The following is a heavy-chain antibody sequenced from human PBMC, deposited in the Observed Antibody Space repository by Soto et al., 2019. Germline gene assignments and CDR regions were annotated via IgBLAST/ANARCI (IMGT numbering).Heavy chain of an antibody. Sequence: QVQLVQSGAQMKKTGSSVKVSCKATGGTLSMYTISWVRQAPGQGLEWMGRIIPVVGVVNYAQKVQGGVTITADKASMTAYMALSSLRSDDTALYYCARNTGNWLDPWGQGTLVTVSP. CDR2: IIPVVGVV. D-gene: IGHD5-18*01. CDR1: GGTLSMYT. J-gene: IGHJ5*02. CDR3: ARNTGNWLDP. V-gene: IGHV1-69*02.